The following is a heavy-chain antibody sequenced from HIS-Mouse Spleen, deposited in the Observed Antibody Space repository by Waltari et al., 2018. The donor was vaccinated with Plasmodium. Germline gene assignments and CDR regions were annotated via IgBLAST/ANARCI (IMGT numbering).Heavy chain of an antibody. CDR2: INHSGST. J-gene: IGHJ4*02. CDR3: ARLVVVASKDSY. Sequence: QVQLQLWRAGLLKPSEPLPLTCAVYVRYLRGYYWSWIRQPPGKGLEWIGEINHSGSTNYNPSLKSRVTISVDTSKNQVSLKLSSVTAADTAVYYCARLVVVASKDSYWGQGTLVTVSS. V-gene: IGHV4-34*01. D-gene: IGHD2-15*01. CDR1: VRYLRGYY.